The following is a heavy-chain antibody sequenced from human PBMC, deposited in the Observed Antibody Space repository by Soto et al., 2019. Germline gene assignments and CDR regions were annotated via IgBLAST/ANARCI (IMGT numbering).Heavy chain of an antibody. D-gene: IGHD3-3*01. CDR1: GGTFSSYA. V-gene: IGHV1-69*01. J-gene: IGHJ6*02. CDR2: IIPIFGTA. CDR3: ARDEHQTTNGDYEFWSGSMDV. Sequence: QVQLVQSGAEVKKPGSSVKVSCKASGGTFSSYAISWVRQAPGQGLEWMGGIIPIFGTANYAQKFQGRVTITADESTSTAYMELSSLRSEETVVYYCARDEHQTTNGDYEFWSGSMDVWGQGTTVTVSS.